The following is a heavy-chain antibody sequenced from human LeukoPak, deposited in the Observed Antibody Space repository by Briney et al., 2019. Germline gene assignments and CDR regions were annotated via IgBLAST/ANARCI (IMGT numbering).Heavy chain of an antibody. D-gene: IGHD1-1*01. CDR1: GFTFNVFA. CDR3: ARGRTGRANWFDP. J-gene: IGHJ5*02. Sequence: GGSLRLSCAASGFTFNVFAMGGVPQPPGRGLWGVLGINWNAGSTGYADSVKGRFTISRDNAKNSLYLQMNSLRAEDTALYYCARGRTGRANWFDPWGQGTLVTVSS. V-gene: IGHV3-20*04. CDR2: INWNAGST.